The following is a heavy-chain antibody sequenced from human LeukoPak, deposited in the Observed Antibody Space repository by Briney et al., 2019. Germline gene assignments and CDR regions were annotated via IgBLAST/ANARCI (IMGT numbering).Heavy chain of an antibody. CDR3: ARGPLIIAAAGTATW. J-gene: IGHJ4*02. CDR1: GYTFTGYY. D-gene: IGHD6-13*01. Sequence: ASVKVSCKASGYTFTGYYMHWVRQAPGQGLEWMGWINPNSGGTNYAQKFQGRVTMTRDTSISTAYMELSRLRSDDTAVYYCARGPLIIAAAGTATWWGQGTLVTVSP. V-gene: IGHV1-2*02. CDR2: INPNSGGT.